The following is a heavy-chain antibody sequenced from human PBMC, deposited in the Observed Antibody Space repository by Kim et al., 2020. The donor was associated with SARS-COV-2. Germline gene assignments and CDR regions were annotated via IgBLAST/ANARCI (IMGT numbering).Heavy chain of an antibody. CDR2: ISYDGSNK. D-gene: IGHD6-6*01. CDR1: GFTFSSYG. CDR3: AKALAARPDYYYYGMDV. J-gene: IGHJ6*02. Sequence: GGSLRLSCAASGFTFSSYGMHWVRQAPGKGLEWVAVISYDGSNKYYADSVKGRFTISRDNSKNTLYLQMNSLRAEDTAVYYCAKALAARPDYYYYGMDVWGQGTTVTVSS. V-gene: IGHV3-30*18.